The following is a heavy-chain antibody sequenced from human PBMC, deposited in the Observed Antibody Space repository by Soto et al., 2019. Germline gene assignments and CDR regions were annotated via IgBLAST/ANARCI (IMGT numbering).Heavy chain of an antibody. Sequence: EVQLVESGGGLVKPGGSLRLSCAASGFTFSSYSMNWVRQAPGKGLEWVSSISSSSSYIYYADSVKGRFTISRDNAKNSLYLQMSSLRAEDTAVYYCAGGPQKRNYYYYYGMDVCGQGPTVTVSS. CDR1: GFTFSSYS. CDR2: ISSSSSYI. V-gene: IGHV3-21*01. J-gene: IGHJ6*02. CDR3: AGGPQKRNYYYYYGMDV.